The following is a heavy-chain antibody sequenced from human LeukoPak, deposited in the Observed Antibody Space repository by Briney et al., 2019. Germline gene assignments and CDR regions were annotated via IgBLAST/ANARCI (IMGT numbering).Heavy chain of an antibody. D-gene: IGHD5-12*01. J-gene: IGHJ4*02. V-gene: IGHV3-23*01. CDR1: GFTFSSYA. CDR3: AKESGAYSGYDY. CDR2: ISGSGGST. Sequence: GGSLRLSCAASGFTFSSYAMSWVRQAPGKGLEWVSAISGSGGSTYYADSVKGRFTISRDNSKKTVDLQMDNLGAEDTAIYKCAKESGAYSGYDYWGQGTLVTVSS.